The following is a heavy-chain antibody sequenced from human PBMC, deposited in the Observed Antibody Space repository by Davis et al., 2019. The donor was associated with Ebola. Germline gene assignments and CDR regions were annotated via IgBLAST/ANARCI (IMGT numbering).Heavy chain of an antibody. CDR3: ARGSGIVVVVAATRSYYGMDV. D-gene: IGHD2-15*01. J-gene: IGHJ6*02. V-gene: IGHV4-61*01. Sequence: SETLSLTCTVSGGSVSSGSYYWSWIRQPPGKGREWVGYIYYSGSTNYNPSLKSRVTISVDTSKNQFSLKLSSVTAADTAVYYCARGSGIVVVVAATRSYYGMDVWGQGTTVTVSS. CDR1: GGSVSSGSYY. CDR2: IYYSGST.